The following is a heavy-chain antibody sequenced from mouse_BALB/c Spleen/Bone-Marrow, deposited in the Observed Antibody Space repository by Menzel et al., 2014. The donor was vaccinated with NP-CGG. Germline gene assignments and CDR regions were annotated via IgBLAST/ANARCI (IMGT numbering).Heavy chain of an antibody. J-gene: IGHJ2*01. Sequence: EVKLVESGPSLVKPSQTLSLTCSVTRNSITIGYWNWFRKFPGNKLENMGYISYSGNTYYNPSRKSRISITRDTSKNQCYLQLNSVTTEDAATYYCATYDGYCFDYWGQGTTLTVSS. CDR3: ATYDGYCFDY. CDR1: RNSITIGY. D-gene: IGHD2-3*01. V-gene: IGHV3-8*02. CDR2: ISYSGNT.